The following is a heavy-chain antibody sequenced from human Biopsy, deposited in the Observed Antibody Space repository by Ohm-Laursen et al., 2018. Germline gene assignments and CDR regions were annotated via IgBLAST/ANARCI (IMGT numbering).Heavy chain of an antibody. CDR1: GFKFSTYV. V-gene: IGHV3-11*01. D-gene: IGHD3-10*01. CDR3: ARDGAGSYHDY. J-gene: IGHJ4*02. CDR2: ISGSGTTI. Sequence: SLRLSCAASGFKFSTYVMSWIRQAPGKGLEWLSYISGSGTTIFYVDSVKGRLTVSRDNAKNSLYLQMNSLTVEDTAVYYCARDGAGSYHDYWGQGTLVTVSS.